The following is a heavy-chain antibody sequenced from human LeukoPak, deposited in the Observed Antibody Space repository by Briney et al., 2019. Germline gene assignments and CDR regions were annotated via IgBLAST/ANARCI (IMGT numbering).Heavy chain of an antibody. Sequence: SETLSLTCTVSGGSISSSSYYWGWIRQAPGKGLEWIGSIYYHENTYYNSSLKSRVPISVDTSRNQFSLKLSSVTAADTAVYFCARRTYSAAYWKHFDYWGQGTLVTVSS. V-gene: IGHV4-39*01. CDR2: IYYHENT. D-gene: IGHD1-1*01. CDR1: GGSISSSSYY. J-gene: IGHJ4*02. CDR3: ARRTYSAAYWKHFDY.